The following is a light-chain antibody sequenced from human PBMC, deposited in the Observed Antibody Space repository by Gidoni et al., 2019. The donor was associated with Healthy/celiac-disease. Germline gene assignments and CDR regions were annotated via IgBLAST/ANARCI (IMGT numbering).Light chain of an antibody. V-gene: IGKV3-20*01. CDR2: GAS. CDR1: QSVSSSY. Sequence: PGTLSLSPGESSTLSSRASQSVSSSYLAWYQQKPGQAPRLLIYGASSRATGIPDRFSGSGSGTDFTLTISRLEPEDFAVYYCQQYGSTPWTFXQXTKVEIK. CDR3: QQYGSTPWT. J-gene: IGKJ1*01.